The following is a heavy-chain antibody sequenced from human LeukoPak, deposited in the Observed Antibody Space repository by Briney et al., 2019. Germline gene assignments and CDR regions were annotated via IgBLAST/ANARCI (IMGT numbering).Heavy chain of an antibody. Sequence: SETLSLTCTVSGGSISSYYWSWIRQPAGKGLEWIGRIYTSGSTNYNPSLKSRVTMSVDTSKNQFSLKLSSVTAADTAVYYCARDKGYCSSTSCYALYYFDYWGQGTLATVSS. J-gene: IGHJ4*02. D-gene: IGHD2-2*01. V-gene: IGHV4-4*07. CDR3: ARDKGYCSSTSCYALYYFDY. CDR2: IYTSGST. CDR1: GGSISSYY.